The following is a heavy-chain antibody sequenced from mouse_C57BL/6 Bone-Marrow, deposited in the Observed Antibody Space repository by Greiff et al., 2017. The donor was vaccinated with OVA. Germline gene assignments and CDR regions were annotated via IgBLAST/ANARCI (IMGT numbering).Heavy chain of an antibody. Sequence: VQLQQSGAELVRPGTSVKVSCKASGYAFTNYLIAWVKQRPGQGLEWIGVINPGSGGTNYNEKFKGKATLTADKSSSTSYRQLSSLTSEDSAVYFCARWGDSSGYGGVDYWGQGTTLTVSS. J-gene: IGHJ2*01. CDR2: INPGSGGT. CDR1: GYAFTNYL. V-gene: IGHV1-54*01. CDR3: ARWGDSSGYGGVDY. D-gene: IGHD3-2*02.